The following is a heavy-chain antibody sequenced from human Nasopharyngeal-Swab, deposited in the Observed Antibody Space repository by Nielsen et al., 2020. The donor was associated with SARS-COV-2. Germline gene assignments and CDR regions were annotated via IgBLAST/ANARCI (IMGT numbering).Heavy chain of an antibody. CDR3: ARGPPAGVIDC. CDR1: GGSFSGYY. D-gene: IGHD4-23*01. V-gene: IGHV4-34*01. Sequence: SETLSLTCAVYGGSFSGYYWSWIRQPPGKGLEWIGEINHSGSTNYNPSLKSRVTISVDTSKNQFSLKLSSVTAADTAVYYCARGPPAGVIDCWGQGTLVTVSS. J-gene: IGHJ4*02. CDR2: INHSGST.